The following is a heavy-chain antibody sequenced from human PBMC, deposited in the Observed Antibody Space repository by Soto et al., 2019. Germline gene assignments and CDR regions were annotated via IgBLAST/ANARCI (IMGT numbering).Heavy chain of an antibody. CDR1: GFTFSMHW. CDR2: XXRXXYXX. Sequence: GGSLRLSCTASGFTFSMHWMHWVRQVPGKGLVRVGRXXRXXYXXXXXGXXXGRCDNSKNNARHNIYLQMNELRDEDNGLYYSTYGPGGTPSGTGDLWGQGTQVTVSS. J-gene: IGHJ4*02. V-gene: IGHV3-74*03. CDR3: TYGPGGTPSGTGDL. D-gene: IGHD3-10*01.